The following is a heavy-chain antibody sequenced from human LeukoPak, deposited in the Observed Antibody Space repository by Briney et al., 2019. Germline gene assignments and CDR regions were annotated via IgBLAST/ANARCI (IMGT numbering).Heavy chain of an antibody. J-gene: IGHJ4*02. D-gene: IGHD1-26*01. Sequence: GGSLRLSCAASGFTFSSYAMSWVRQAPGKGLEWVSAISGSGGSTYYADSVKGRFTISRVNSKNTLYLQMNSLRAEDTALYYCAKPDSGSKKRSGPFDYWGQGTLVTVSS. CDR3: AKPDSGSKKRSGPFDY. CDR2: ISGSGGST. CDR1: GFTFSSYA. V-gene: IGHV3-23*01.